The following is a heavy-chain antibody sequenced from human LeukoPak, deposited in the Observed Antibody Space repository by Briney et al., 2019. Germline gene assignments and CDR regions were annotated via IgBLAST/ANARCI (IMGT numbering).Heavy chain of an antibody. CDR2: IYYSGST. D-gene: IGHD3-10*01. CDR3: ARGGTMVRGVIPNWFDP. J-gene: IGHJ5*02. V-gene: IGHV4-39*07. Sequence: SETLSLTCTVSGGSITRSSYYWGWIRQPPGKGLEWIGSIYYSGSTYYNPSRKSRATISVDTSENQFSLKLSSVTAADTAVYYCARGGTMVRGVIPNWFDPWGQGTLVTVSS. CDR1: GGSITRSSYY.